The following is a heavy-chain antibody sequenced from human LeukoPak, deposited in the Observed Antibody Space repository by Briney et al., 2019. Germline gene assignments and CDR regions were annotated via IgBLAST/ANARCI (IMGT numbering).Heavy chain of an antibody. D-gene: IGHD5-24*01. J-gene: IGHJ3*02. CDR2: IYYRGTT. V-gene: IGHV4-59*01. CDR3: ARRRWQHSYNAFDI. Sequence: SETLSLTCTVSGGSINNDYWSWMRQRPGKGLEWIGYIYYRGTTDYNSSLKSRVTISVDTSRNQFSLKLNSVTATDTAVYYCARRRWQHSYNAFDIWGQGTMVTVSS. CDR1: GGSINNDY.